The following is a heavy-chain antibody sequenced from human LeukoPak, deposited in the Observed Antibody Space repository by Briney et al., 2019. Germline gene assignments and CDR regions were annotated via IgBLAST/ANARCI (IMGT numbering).Heavy chain of an antibody. Sequence: PSETLSLTCAVSSGSISGYYWSWSRQPPGRGVEWIGNLFHTRGAWYKSSLKSRVTTSVDTSKNEFSLKLSSVTAADTAVYYCARELPGDAFDIWGQGTMVTVSS. V-gene: IGHV4-59*01. D-gene: IGHD1-14*01. CDR1: SGSISGYY. CDR2: LFHTRGA. J-gene: IGHJ3*02. CDR3: ARELPGDAFDI.